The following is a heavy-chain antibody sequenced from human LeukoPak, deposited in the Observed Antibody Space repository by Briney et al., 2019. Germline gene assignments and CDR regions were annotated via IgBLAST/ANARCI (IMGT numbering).Heavy chain of an antibody. CDR1: GGSISSGGYY. CDR2: IYYSGST. D-gene: IGHD1-26*01. Sequence: SETLSLTCTVSGGSISSGGYYWSWIRQHPGKGLEWIGYIYYSGSTYYNPSLKSRVTISVDTSKNQFSLKLSSVTAADTAVYYCARGGSYPEHGYYMDVWGKGPRSPSP. J-gene: IGHJ6*03. CDR3: ARGGSYPEHGYYMDV. V-gene: IGHV4-31*03.